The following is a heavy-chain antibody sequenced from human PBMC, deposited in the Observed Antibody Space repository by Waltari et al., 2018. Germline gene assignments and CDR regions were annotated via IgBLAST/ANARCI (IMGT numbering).Heavy chain of an antibody. CDR1: GFTFSSYA. Sequence: QPGRSLRLSCAASGFTFSSYAMHWVRQAPGKGLEWVAVISYDGSNKYYTDSVKGRFTISRDNSKNTLYLQMNSLRAEDTAVYYCARRSEGIFGVVISVPAFDIWGQGTMVTVSS. CDR2: ISYDGSNK. CDR3: ARRSEGIFGVVISVPAFDI. V-gene: IGHV3-30*10. J-gene: IGHJ3*02. D-gene: IGHD3-3*01.